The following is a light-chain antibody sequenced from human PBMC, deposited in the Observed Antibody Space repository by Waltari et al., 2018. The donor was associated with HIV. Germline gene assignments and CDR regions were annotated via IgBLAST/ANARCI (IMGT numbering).Light chain of an antibody. CDR3: SSYTSSSTWV. CDR1: SSAVGGYNY. J-gene: IGLJ3*02. CDR2: EVS. Sequence: QPALTQPAPVSGFPGQSITISCTGTSSAVGGYNYVSWYQQYPDKAPKLMIYEVSNRPSGASNRFSGSKSGNTASLTISGLQAEDEADYYCSSYTSSSTWVFGGGTKLTVL. V-gene: IGLV2-14*01.